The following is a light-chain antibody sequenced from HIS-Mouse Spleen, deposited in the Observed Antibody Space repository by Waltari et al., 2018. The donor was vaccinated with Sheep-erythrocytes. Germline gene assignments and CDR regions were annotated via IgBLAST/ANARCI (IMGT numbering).Light chain of an antibody. V-gene: IGLV2-23*01. CDR2: EGS. J-gene: IGLJ2*01. CDR1: SSDVWSYNL. CDR3: CSYAGSSTLV. Sequence: QSALTQPASVSGSPGQSITISCTGTSSDVWSYNLVSWYQQHPGKAPKLMIYEGSKRPSGVSNRFSGSKSGNTASLTSSGLQAEDEADYYCCSYAGSSTLVFGGGTKLTVL.